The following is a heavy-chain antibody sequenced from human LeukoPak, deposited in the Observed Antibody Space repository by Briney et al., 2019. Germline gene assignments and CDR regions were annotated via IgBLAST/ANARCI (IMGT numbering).Heavy chain of an antibody. CDR3: VREWAGGLAAAGTRIEGSY. CDR2: IKKSGSQE. V-gene: IGHV3-7*01. D-gene: IGHD6-13*01. Sequence: GGSLRLSCVVSEFSASNYWMSWVRQAPGKGLEWVSYIKKSGSQENYVDSVKGRFTISRDNAKNSVYLQMNGLLVEDTAVYYCVREWAGGLAAAGTRIEGSYWGQGTKVIVSS. CDR1: EFSASNYW. J-gene: IGHJ4*02.